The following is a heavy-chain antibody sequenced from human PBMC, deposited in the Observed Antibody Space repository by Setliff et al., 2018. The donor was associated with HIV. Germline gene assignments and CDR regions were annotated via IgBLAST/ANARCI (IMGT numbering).Heavy chain of an antibody. CDR2: ISGSGGST. CDR3: AKDGVSGGAYPPYYFDY. Sequence: PGGSLRLSCAASGFTFNTYAMSWVRQAPGKGLEWVSVISGSGGSTFYADSVKGRFTISRDNSKNTLYLLMNGLRVEDTAVYYCAKDGVSGGAYPPYYFDYWGHGTLVTVYS. CDR1: GFTFNTYA. D-gene: IGHD2-15*01. J-gene: IGHJ4*01. V-gene: IGHV3-23*01.